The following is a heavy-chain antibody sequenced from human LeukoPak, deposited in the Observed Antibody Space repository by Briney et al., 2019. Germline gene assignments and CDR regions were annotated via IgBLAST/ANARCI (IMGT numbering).Heavy chain of an antibody. CDR3: ARAIKEYCSGGSCYLYYYFDY. CDR2: ISSSGSSI. J-gene: IGHJ4*02. D-gene: IGHD2-15*01. CDR1: GFTFSDYY. V-gene: IGHV3-11*01. Sequence: GGSLRLSCAASGFTFSDYYMRWIRQAPGKGLEWVSHISSSGSSIYYADSVKGRFTISRDNAKNSLYLQMNSLRAEDTAVYYCARAIKEYCSGGSCYLYYYFDYWGQGTLVTVSS.